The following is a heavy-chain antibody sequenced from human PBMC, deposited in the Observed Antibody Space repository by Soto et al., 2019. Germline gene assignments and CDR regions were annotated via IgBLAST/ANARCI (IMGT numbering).Heavy chain of an antibody. Sequence: PSETLSLTCTVSGGSISSYYWSWIRQPPGKGQEWIGYIYYSGSTNYNPSLKSRVTISVDTSKNQYSLKLSSVTAADTAVYYCARTFWSGYYVWFDPWGQGTLVTVSS. CDR2: IYYSGST. CDR1: GGSISSYY. J-gene: IGHJ5*02. V-gene: IGHV4-59*08. D-gene: IGHD3-3*01. CDR3: ARTFWSGYYVWFDP.